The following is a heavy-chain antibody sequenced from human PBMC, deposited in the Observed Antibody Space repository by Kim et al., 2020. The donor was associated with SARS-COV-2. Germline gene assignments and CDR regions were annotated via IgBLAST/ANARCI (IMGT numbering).Heavy chain of an antibody. J-gene: IGHJ5*02. D-gene: IGHD3-16*02. Sequence: SETLSPTCTVSGGSMSSFIWWSWVRQPPGQGLEWIGGIYHSGSTSYNPSLKSRVTMSRDKSKNQFSLRLTSVTAADTAVYSCARVDARSLIFHLWGQGTL. CDR1: GGSMSSFIW. CDR3: ARVDARSLIFHL. V-gene: IGHV4-4*02. CDR2: IYHSGST.